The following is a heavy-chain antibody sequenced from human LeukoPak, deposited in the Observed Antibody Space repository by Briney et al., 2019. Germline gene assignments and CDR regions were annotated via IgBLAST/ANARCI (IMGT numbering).Heavy chain of an antibody. CDR2: INSDGSST. J-gene: IGHJ4*02. V-gene: IGHV3-74*01. CDR1: GFTFSSYW. CDR3: ARDGGWDCSSTSCYQTDY. Sequence: GGSLRLSCAASGFTFSSYWMHWVRHAPGKGLVWVSRINSDGSSTSYADSVKGRFTISRDNAKNTLYLQMNSLRAEDTAVYYCARDGGWDCSSTSCYQTDYWGQGTLVTVSS. D-gene: IGHD2-2*01.